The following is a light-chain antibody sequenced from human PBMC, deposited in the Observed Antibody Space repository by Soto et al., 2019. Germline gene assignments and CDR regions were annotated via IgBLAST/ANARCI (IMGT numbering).Light chain of an antibody. Sequence: QSVLTQPASVSGSPGHSISISCTGTSSDVGGYNYFSWYQQHPGKAPKLMIYEVSNRPSGVSNRFSGSKSGNTASLTISGLQAEDDADYYCSAYTSSSINDVFASGTTLTV. CDR1: SSDVGGYNY. V-gene: IGLV2-14*01. CDR3: SAYTSSSINDV. CDR2: EVS. J-gene: IGLJ1*01.